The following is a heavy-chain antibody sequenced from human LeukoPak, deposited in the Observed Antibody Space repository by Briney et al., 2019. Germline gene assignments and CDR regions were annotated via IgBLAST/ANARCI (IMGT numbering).Heavy chain of an antibody. J-gene: IGHJ4*02. V-gene: IGHV3-74*01. CDR1: GFAFRNYW. CDR2: INSDGSGT. CDR3: ARAGRGLRYFDWLTHDY. Sequence: GGSLRLSCVASGFAFRNYWMHWVRQAPGKGLMWVSRINSDGSGTNYADSVKGRFTISRDNAKNTVYLQMNSLRAEDTAVYYCARAGRGLRYFDWLTHDYWGQGTLVTVSS. D-gene: IGHD3-9*01.